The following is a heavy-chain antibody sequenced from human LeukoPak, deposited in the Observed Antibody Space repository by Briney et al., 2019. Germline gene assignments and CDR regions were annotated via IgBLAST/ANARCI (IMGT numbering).Heavy chain of an antibody. D-gene: IGHD4-23*01. J-gene: IGHJ2*01. Sequence: SETLSLTCTVSGGSISSYYWNWIRQRPGKGLEWIGYIYYSGSTNYNPSLKSRVTISVDTSKNQFSLKLSSVTAADTAVYYCASSVVTRGYFDLWGRGTLVTVSS. V-gene: IGHV4-59*01. CDR2: IYYSGST. CDR3: ASSVVTRGYFDL. CDR1: GGSISSYY.